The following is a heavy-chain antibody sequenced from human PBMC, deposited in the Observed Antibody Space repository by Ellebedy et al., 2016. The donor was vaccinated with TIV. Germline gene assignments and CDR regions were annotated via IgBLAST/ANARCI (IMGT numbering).Heavy chain of an antibody. Sequence: GGSLRLXXAASGFTFTGYAMHWVRQAPGKGLNWVAEISYDGTNKHYADSVQGRFSISRDNSKNTLFLQMNSLRPEDTAMYYCARGSGWLVMNAPRNWGQGTLVTVSS. CDR1: GFTFTGYA. CDR2: ISYDGTNK. V-gene: IGHV3-30-3*01. CDR3: ARGSGWLVMNAPRN. D-gene: IGHD6-19*01. J-gene: IGHJ4*02.